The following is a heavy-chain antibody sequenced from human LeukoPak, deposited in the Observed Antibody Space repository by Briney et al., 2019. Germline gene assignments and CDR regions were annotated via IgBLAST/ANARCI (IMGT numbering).Heavy chain of an antibody. J-gene: IGHJ4*02. CDR2: IIPIFGTA. D-gene: IGHD2-15*01. Sequence: SVKVSCKASGGTFSSYAISWVRQAPGQGLEWMGGIIPIFGTANYAQRFQGRVTITADESTSTAYMELSSLRSEDTAVYYCARSVSTGVVAATFDYWGQGTLVTVSS. V-gene: IGHV1-69*01. CDR1: GGTFSSYA. CDR3: ARSVSTGVVAATFDY.